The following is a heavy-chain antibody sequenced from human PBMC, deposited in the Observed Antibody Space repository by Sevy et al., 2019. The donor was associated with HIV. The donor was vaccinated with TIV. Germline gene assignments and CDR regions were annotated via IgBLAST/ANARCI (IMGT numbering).Heavy chain of an antibody. Sequence: GGSLRLSCAASGFTFSSYAMHWVRQAPGKGLEWVAVISYDGSNKYYADSVKGRFTISRDNAKNSLYLQMNSLRAEDTAVYYCAREPLRTTGAFDIWGQGTMVTVSS. CDR2: ISYDGSNK. J-gene: IGHJ3*02. CDR3: AREPLRTTGAFDI. V-gene: IGHV3-30-3*01. CDR1: GFTFSSYA. D-gene: IGHD1-1*01.